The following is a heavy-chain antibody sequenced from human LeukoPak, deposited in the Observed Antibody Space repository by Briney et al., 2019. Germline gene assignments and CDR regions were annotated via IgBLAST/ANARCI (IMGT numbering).Heavy chain of an antibody. Sequence: ASGKVSCKVSGYTLTELSMHWVRQAPGKGLEWMGGFDPEDGETIYAQKFQGRVTMTEDTSTDTAYMELSSLRSEDTAVYYCATVLNGYKNQAYYFDYWGQGTLVTVSS. J-gene: IGHJ4*02. D-gene: IGHD5-24*01. CDR3: ATVLNGYKNQAYYFDY. CDR1: GYTLTELS. V-gene: IGHV1-24*01. CDR2: FDPEDGET.